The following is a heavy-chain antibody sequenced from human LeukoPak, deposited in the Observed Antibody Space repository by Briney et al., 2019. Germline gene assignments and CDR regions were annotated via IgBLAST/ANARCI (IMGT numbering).Heavy chain of an antibody. V-gene: IGHV3-48*01. Sequence: QSGGSLRLSCAASGFTFSAYDMNWVRQAPGKGLKWLSYISSSSTTKYHADSVKGRFTISRDNSKNTLYLQMNSLRAEDTAMYYCAREGYTGSYPDYWGQGTLVTVSS. CDR3: AREGYTGSYPDY. CDR1: GFTFSAYD. D-gene: IGHD1-26*01. CDR2: ISSSSTTK. J-gene: IGHJ4*02.